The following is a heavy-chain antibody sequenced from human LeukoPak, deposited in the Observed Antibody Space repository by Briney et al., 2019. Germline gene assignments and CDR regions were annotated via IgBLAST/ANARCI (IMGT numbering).Heavy chain of an antibody. D-gene: IGHD3-9*01. J-gene: IGHJ4*02. V-gene: IGHV3-7*01. Sequence: GGSLRLSCAASGFSLSSYYMSWVRQAPGKGLEWLANIDYDGSQKNYEDSLGGRCTISKDNAKNSLFLEINSLRAEDTAVYYCAREYFPPGLLTIVFDNWGQGTLVTVSS. CDR3: AREYFPPGLLTIVFDN. CDR2: IDYDGSQK. CDR1: GFSLSSYY.